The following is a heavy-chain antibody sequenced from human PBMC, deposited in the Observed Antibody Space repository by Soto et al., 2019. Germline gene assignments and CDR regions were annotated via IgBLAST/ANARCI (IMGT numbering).Heavy chain of an antibody. Sequence: EVQLVESGGGLVQPGGSLRLSCAASGFTFSSYWMSWVRQAPGKGLEWVANIKQDGSEKYYVDSVKGRFTISRDNAKNSLYLQMNSLRAEDTAVYYCAREWELPRSIDAFDIWGQGTMVTVSS. CDR3: AREWELPRSIDAFDI. CDR1: GFTFSSYW. CDR2: IKQDGSEK. J-gene: IGHJ3*02. V-gene: IGHV3-7*01. D-gene: IGHD1-26*01.